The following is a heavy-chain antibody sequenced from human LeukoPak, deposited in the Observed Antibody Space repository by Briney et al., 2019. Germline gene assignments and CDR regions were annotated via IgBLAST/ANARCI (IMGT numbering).Heavy chain of an antibody. J-gene: IGHJ4*02. CDR1: GGSFSGYY. CDR2: INHSGST. V-gene: IGHV4-34*01. Sequence: PSETLSLTCAVYGGSFSGYYWSWIRQPPGKGLEWIGEINHSGSTNYNPSLKSRVTISVDTSKNQFSLKLSSVTAADTAVYYCARARLTYSSSWWSGVYYFDYWGQGTLVTVSS. CDR3: ARARLTYSSSWWSGVYYFDY. D-gene: IGHD6-13*01.